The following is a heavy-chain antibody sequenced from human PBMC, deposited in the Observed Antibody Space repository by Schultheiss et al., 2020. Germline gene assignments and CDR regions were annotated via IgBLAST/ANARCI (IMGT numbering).Heavy chain of an antibody. V-gene: IGHV4-31*03. CDR1: GGSISSGGYY. CDR2: IYDSGST. CDR3: AKDAQKNYGDYSYYFDY. Sequence: SQTLSLTCTVSGGSISSGGYYWSWIRQHPGKGLEWLGYIYDSGSTYYNPSLESRVTISIDTSKNQFSLKLSSVTAADTAVYYCAKDAQKNYGDYSYYFDYWGQGTLGTVS. J-gene: IGHJ4*02. D-gene: IGHD4-17*01.